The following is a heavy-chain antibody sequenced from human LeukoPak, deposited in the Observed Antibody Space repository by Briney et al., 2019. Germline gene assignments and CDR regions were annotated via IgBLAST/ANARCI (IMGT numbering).Heavy chain of an antibody. D-gene: IGHD3-22*01. CDR1: GFTVSSNS. J-gene: IGHJ3*02. CDR3: ARNRYDSGGYYPLDAFDI. CDR2: IYSDKT. Sequence: GGSLRLSCTVSGFTVSSNSMSWVRQAPGRGLEWVSFIYSDKTHYSDSVKGGFTISRDNSKNTRYLQMNSLRAEDTAVYYCARNRYDSGGYYPLDAFDIWGQGTMVTVSS. V-gene: IGHV3-53*01.